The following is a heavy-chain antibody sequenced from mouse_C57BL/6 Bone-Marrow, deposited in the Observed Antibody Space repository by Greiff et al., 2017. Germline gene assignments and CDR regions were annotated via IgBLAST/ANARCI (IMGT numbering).Heavy chain of an antibody. D-gene: IGHD2-10*02. CDR2: IDPSDSYT. J-gene: IGHJ2*01. V-gene: IGHV1-50*01. CDR1: GFTFTSYW. Sequence: QVQLQQPGAELVKPGASVKLSCTASGFTFTSYWMQWVKQRPGQGLEWIGEIDPSDSYTNYNQKFKGKATLTVDTSSSTAYMQLSSLTSEDTAVYYCAREYCNYPYYFDYWGQGTTLTVSS. CDR3: AREYCNYPYYFDY.